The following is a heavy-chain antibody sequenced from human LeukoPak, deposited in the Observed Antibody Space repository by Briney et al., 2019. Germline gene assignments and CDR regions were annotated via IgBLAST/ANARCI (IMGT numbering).Heavy chain of an antibody. V-gene: IGHV4-39*07. Sequence: PSETLSLTCTVSSGSISSTTYYWAWIRQPPGKGLEWIGEINHSGSTNYNPSLKSRVTISVDTSKNQFSLKLSSVTAADTAVYYCARGLIRGVHPLDYWGQGTLVTVSS. CDR2: INHSGST. CDR1: SGSISSTTYY. J-gene: IGHJ4*02. D-gene: IGHD3-10*01. CDR3: ARGLIRGVHPLDY.